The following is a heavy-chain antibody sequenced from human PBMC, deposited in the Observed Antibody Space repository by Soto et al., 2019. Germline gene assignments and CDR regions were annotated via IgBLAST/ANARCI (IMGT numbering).Heavy chain of an antibody. CDR3: AREYSSSWYVIRNSAPRGFDY. V-gene: IGHV3-30-3*01. CDR1: GFTFSSYA. D-gene: IGHD6-13*01. J-gene: IGHJ4*02. Sequence: HPWGSLRLSCAASGFTFSSYAMHWVRQAPGKGLEWVAVISYDGSNKYYADSVKGRFTISRDNSKNTLYLQMNSLRAEDTAVYYCAREYSSSWYVIRNSAPRGFDYWGQGTLVTVSS. CDR2: ISYDGSNK.